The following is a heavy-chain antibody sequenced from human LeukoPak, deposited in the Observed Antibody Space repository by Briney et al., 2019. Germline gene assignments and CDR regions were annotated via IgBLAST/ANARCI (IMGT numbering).Heavy chain of an antibody. D-gene: IGHD2-2*01. CDR2: ISGSGGST. J-gene: IGHJ4*02. V-gene: IGHV3-23*01. CDR3: AKAVRCTSTSCYHFVY. Sequence: GGSLRLSCAASGFTFSSYAMRWVRQAPGKGLEWVSAISGSGGSTYYADSVKGRFTISRDNSKNTLYLQMNSLRAEDTAVYYCAKAVRCTSTSCYHFVYWGERTLVTVSS. CDR1: GFTFSSYA.